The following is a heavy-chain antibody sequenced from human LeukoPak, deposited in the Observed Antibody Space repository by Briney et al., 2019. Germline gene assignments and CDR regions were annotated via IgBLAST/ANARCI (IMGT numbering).Heavy chain of an antibody. CDR3: AKDTGFHYYYGMDV. CDR2: INWNSGSI. J-gene: IGHJ6*02. D-gene: IGHD3-10*01. V-gene: IGHV3-9*01. Sequence: GGSLRLSCAASGSTFDDYAMHWVRQAPGKGLEWVSGINWNSGSIGYADSVKGRFTISRDNAKNSLYLQMNSLRAEDTALYYCAKDTGFHYYYGMDVWGQGTTVTVSS. CDR1: GSTFDDYA.